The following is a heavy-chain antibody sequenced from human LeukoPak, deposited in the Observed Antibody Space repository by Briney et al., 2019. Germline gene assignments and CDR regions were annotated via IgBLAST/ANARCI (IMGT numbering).Heavy chain of an antibody. D-gene: IGHD4-17*01. CDR3: AKELYGDYAPGY. Sequence: PGGSLRLSCAASGFTFSSYAMSWVRQAPGKGLEWVSAISGSGGTSYYADSVKGRFTISRDNSKNTLFLQMNSLRAEDTAVYYCAKELYGDYAPGYWGQGTLVTVPS. V-gene: IGHV3-23*01. CDR1: GFTFSSYA. CDR2: ISGSGGTS. J-gene: IGHJ4*02.